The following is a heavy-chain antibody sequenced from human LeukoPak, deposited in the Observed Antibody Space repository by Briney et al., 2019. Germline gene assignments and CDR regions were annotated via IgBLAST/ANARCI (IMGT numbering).Heavy chain of an antibody. D-gene: IGHD3-22*01. CDR2: ISGSGGST. J-gene: IGHJ4*02. CDR1: GFTFSSYA. Sequence: SGGSLRLSCAASGFTFSSYAMSWVRQAPGKGLEWVSAISGSGGSTYYADSVKGRFTISRDNSKNTLYLQMNSLRAEDTAVYYCAKDLPGPGAMIVVVITETHGYYWGQGTLVTVSS. V-gene: IGHV3-23*01. CDR3: AKDLPGPGAMIVVVITETHGYY.